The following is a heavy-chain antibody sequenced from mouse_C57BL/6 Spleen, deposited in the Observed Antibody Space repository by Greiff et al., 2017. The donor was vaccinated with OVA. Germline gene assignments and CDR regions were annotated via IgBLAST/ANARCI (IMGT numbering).Heavy chain of an antibody. J-gene: IGHJ4*01. Sequence: VQLQQPGAELVKPGASVKLSCKASGYTFTSYWMHWVKQRPGQGLAWIGMIHPNSGSTNYNEKFKSKATLTVDKSSSTAYMQLSSLTSEDSAVYYCARSRDYDERAHYYAMDYWGQGTSVTVSS. CDR3: ARSRDYDERAHYYAMDY. CDR1: GYTFTSYW. CDR2: IHPNSGST. D-gene: IGHD2-4*01. V-gene: IGHV1-64*01.